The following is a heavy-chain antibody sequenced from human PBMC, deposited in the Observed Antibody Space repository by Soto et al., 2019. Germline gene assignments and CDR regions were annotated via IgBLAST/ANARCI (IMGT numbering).Heavy chain of an antibody. D-gene: IGHD3-16*02. CDR2: ISPNTGGT. CDR3: GRGRSGELVVFY. V-gene: IGHV1-2*05. Sequence: ASVKVSCKASGYIFTGYYIHWVRQAPGQGREWMGEISPNTGGTKYAQKFQGRVTMTRDTSITTVYMELSNLSPDDTVMYYCGRGRSGELVVFYWGQGTPVSVSS. CDR1: GYIFTGYY. J-gene: IGHJ4*02.